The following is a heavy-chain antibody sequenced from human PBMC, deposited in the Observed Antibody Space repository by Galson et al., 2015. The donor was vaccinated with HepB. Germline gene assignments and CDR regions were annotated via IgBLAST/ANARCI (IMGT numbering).Heavy chain of an antibody. CDR1: GFTFSNYG. CDR2: ISYYRSNK. CDR3: AKDPYLYSAPAGTMAGFDY. Sequence: SLRLSCAASGFTFSNYGMRWVRQAPGKGLEWVAVISYYRSNKYYADPVKGRITISRDTSKNTLYLQLNSPRAEYTALYYCAKDPYLYSAPAGTMAGFDYWGQGTLVTVSS. V-gene: IGHV3-30*18. D-gene: IGHD6-19*01. J-gene: IGHJ4*02.